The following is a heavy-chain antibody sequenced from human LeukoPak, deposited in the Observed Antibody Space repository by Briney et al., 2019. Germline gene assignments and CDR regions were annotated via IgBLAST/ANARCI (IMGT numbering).Heavy chain of an antibody. Sequence: KASETLSLTCTVSGGPISSYYWSWIRQPPGKGLEWIGYIYYSGSTNYNPSLKSRVTISVDTSKNQFSLKLSSVTAADTAVYYCARGNPGFDYWGQGTLVTVSS. J-gene: IGHJ4*02. CDR3: ARGNPGFDY. CDR1: GGPISSYY. D-gene: IGHD3-10*01. V-gene: IGHV4-59*01. CDR2: IYYSGST.